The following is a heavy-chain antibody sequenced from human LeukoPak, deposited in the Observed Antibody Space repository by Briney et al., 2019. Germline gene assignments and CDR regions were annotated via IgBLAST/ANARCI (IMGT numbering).Heavy chain of an antibody. V-gene: IGHV3-7*01. D-gene: IGHD6-19*01. J-gene: IGHJ4*02. CDR1: GFTFRRYW. Sequence: GGSLRLSCAASGFTFRRYWMTWVRQAPGKGLEWLANIKEDGSDKYYVDSVVGRFTISRDNAKNSLYLQMNSLRAEDTAVYYCARDHAMAVAGLIDYWGQGTLVTVSS. CDR3: ARDHAMAVAGLIDY. CDR2: IKEDGSDK.